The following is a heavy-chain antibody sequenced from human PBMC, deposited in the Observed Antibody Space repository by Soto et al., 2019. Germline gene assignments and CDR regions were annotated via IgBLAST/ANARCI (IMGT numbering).Heavy chain of an antibody. CDR1: GCTFTNYV. D-gene: IGHD3-3*01. V-gene: IGHV3-74*01. Sequence: VGSLTLSSAASGCTFTNYVSHWVRHVPGKRLVWVLRIEGVGTGTSYSDSVRGRFTISGDNAEHTLYLQMNSLRAVDTDVSYCTTVFESWGPGTPVTV. CDR3: TTVFES. J-gene: IGHJ1*01. CDR2: IEGVGTGT.